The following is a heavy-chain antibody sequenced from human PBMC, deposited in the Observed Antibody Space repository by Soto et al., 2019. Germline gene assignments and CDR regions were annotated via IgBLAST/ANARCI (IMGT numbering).Heavy chain of an antibody. J-gene: IGHJ3*02. Sequence: SETLSLTCAVYGGSFSGYYWSWIRQPPGKGLEWIGEINHSGSTNYNPSLKSRVTISVDTSKNQFSLKLSSVTAADTAVYYCATIRHDAFDIWGQGTMVTVSS. D-gene: IGHD3-3*02. V-gene: IGHV4-34*01. CDR2: INHSGST. CDR1: GGSFSGYY. CDR3: ATIRHDAFDI.